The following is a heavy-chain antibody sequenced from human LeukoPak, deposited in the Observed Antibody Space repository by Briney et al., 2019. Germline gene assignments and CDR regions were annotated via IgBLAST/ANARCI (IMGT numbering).Heavy chain of an antibody. J-gene: IGHJ1*01. Sequence: PGRSLRLSCAPSGFTFSSYGMHWVRQAPGKGLEWVALISYDGSNKYYADSVKGRFTISRDNSKNTLYPQMNSLRAEDTAVYYCAKEPKPRPTVGYFQHWGQGTLVTVSS. V-gene: IGHV3-30*18. D-gene: IGHD1-14*01. CDR3: AKEPKPRPTVGYFQH. CDR1: GFTFSSYG. CDR2: ISYDGSNK.